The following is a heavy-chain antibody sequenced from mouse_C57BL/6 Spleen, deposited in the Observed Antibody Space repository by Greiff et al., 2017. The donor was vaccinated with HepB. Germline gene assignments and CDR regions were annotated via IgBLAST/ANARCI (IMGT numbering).Heavy chain of an antibody. D-gene: IGHD2-4*01. J-gene: IGHJ1*03. Sequence: VQLQQSGAELARPGASVKMSCKASGYTFTSYTMHWVNQRPGQGLEWIGYINPSSGYTKYNQKFKDKATLTADKSSSTAYMQLSSLTSEDSAVYYCARSGDYDGWYFDVWGTGTTVTVSS. V-gene: IGHV1-4*01. CDR2: INPSSGYT. CDR1: GYTFTSYT. CDR3: ARSGDYDGWYFDV.